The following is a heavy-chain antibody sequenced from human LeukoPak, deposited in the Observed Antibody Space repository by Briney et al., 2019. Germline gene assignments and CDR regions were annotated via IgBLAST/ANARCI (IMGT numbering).Heavy chain of an antibody. Sequence: PSETLSLTCAVYGGSFSSYYWSWIRQPPGKGLEWIGYIYYSGSTNYNPPLKSRVTISVDTSKNQFSLKLSSVTAADTAVYYCARDLRGYYRDWGQGTLVTVSS. CDR1: GGSFSSYY. CDR3: ARDLRGYYRD. J-gene: IGHJ4*02. CDR2: IYYSGST. V-gene: IGHV4-59*01. D-gene: IGHD5-18*01.